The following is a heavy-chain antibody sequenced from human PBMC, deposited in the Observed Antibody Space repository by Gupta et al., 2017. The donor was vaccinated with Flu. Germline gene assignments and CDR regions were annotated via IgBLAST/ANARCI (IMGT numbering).Heavy chain of an antibody. CDR3: ARDYDGTGTYYYYYFGMDV. CDR1: GGTFSSNA. V-gene: IGHV1-69*06. CDR2: IIPKFDTP. J-gene: IGHJ6*02. Sequence: QVQLVQSGAEVKKPGSSVKISCKASGGTFSSNAISWLRQAPGQGLEWMGGIIPKFDTPNYAQKFQGRVTITADKSTSTVYMEVSSLRSEDTAVYYCARDYDGTGTYYYYYFGMDVWGQGTTVTVSS. D-gene: IGHD3-22*01.